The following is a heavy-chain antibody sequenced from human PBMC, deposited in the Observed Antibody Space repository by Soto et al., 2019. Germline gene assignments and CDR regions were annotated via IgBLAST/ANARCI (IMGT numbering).Heavy chain of an antibody. CDR2: IFYSGTT. CDR3: ARLSGNFYFGLDV. CDR1: GAFLSSGGYY. D-gene: IGHD6-25*01. J-gene: IGHJ6*02. Sequence: PSETLSLTCTVSGAFLSSGGYYWTWIRQHPGKGLEWLGCIFYSGTTVYNPSLKSRLTLAMDTAKNQFSLSLSSVTAAGTAVYYCARLSGNFYFGLDVWGQGTTVTVSS. V-gene: IGHV4-31*03.